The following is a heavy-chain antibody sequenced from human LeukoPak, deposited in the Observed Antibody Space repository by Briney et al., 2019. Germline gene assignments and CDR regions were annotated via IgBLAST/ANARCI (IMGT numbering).Heavy chain of an antibody. J-gene: IGHJ4*02. D-gene: IGHD3-10*01. Sequence: SETLSLTCAAYGGSFSGYYWSWIRQPPGKGLEWIGEINHSGSTNYNPSLKSRVTISVDTSKNQFSLKLSSVTAADTAVYYCARGPLLLWFGELFGIDYWGQGTLVTVSS. V-gene: IGHV4-34*01. CDR1: GGSFSGYY. CDR3: ARGPLLLWFGELFGIDY. CDR2: INHSGST.